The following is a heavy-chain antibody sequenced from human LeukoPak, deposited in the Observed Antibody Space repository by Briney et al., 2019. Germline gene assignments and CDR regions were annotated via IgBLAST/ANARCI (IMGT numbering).Heavy chain of an antibody. Sequence: PSQTLSLTCTVSGGSISSGDYYWSWIRQPPGKGLEWIGYIYYSGSTYYNPSLKSRVTTSVDTSKNQFSLKLSSVTAADTAVYYCARDHYYDSSGTRNFDYWGQGTLVTVSS. CDR3: ARDHYYDSSGTRNFDY. CDR1: GGSISSGDYY. D-gene: IGHD3-22*01. J-gene: IGHJ4*02. V-gene: IGHV4-30-4*08. CDR2: IYYSGST.